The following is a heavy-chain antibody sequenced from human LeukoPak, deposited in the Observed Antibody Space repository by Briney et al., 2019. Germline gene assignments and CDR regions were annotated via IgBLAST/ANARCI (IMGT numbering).Heavy chain of an antibody. D-gene: IGHD3-16*02. CDR3: ASGRPGGVWGSCRFDY. V-gene: IGHV4-4*07. CDR1: GGSISSYY. J-gene: IGHJ4*02. Sequence: SETLSLPCAVSGGSISSYYLSWIRQPAGKGLEWIGRIYTSGSTNYNPSLKSRVTMSVDTSKNQFSLKLSSVTAADTAVYYCASGRPGGVWGSCRFDYWGQGTLVTVSS. CDR2: IYTSGST.